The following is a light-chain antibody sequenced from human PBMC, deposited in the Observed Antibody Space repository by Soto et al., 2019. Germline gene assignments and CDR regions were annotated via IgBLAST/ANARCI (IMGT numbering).Light chain of an antibody. Sequence: DIVMTQTPLSLSVTPGQPASISCKSSQSLLHTDGKTYLYWYLQKPGQPPQLLMYGVSNRFSGVPSRFSGSGSGTEFTLTISSLQPDDFATYYCQHYNSYSEAFGQGTKVDIK. CDR3: QHYNSYSEA. CDR2: GVS. CDR1: QSLLHTDGKTY. J-gene: IGKJ1*01. V-gene: IGKV2D-29*01.